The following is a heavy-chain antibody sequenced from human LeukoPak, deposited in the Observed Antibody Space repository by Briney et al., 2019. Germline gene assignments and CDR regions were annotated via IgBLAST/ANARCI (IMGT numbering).Heavy chain of an antibody. CDR1: GGSFSTYY. CDR3: ANVRYASGSYLFDY. V-gene: IGHV4-59*01. J-gene: IGHJ4*02. CDR2: IYYSGST. Sequence: SETLSLTCTVSGGSFSTYYWSWIRQPPGKGLEWVGYIYYSGSTNYNPSLQSRVTISVDTSKNQFSLRLSSVTAADTAVYYCANVRYASGSYLFDYWGQGTLVTVSS. D-gene: IGHD3-10*01.